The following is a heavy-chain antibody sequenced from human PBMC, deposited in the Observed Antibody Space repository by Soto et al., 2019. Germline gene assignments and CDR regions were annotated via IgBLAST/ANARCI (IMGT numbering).Heavy chain of an antibody. J-gene: IGHJ5*02. CDR3: SRDGDYYGSGSYYNGGYRSWFDP. CDR2: ISAYNGNT. Sequence: QVQLVQSGAEVKKPGASVKVSCKASGYTFTSYGISWVRQAPGQGLEWMGWISAYNGNTNYAQKRQGRVTMTTDTATSTAYMELRSMRSEDTAVYYCSRDGDYYGSGSYYNGGYRSWFDPWGQGTLVTVSS. D-gene: IGHD3-10*01. CDR1: GYTFTSYG. V-gene: IGHV1-18*01.